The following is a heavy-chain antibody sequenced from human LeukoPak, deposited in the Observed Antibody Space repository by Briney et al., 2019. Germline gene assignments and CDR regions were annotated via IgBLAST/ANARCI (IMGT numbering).Heavy chain of an antibody. CDR2: INHSGST. CDR1: GGSFSGYY. D-gene: IGHD2-2*01. CDR3: ARAAADRVCSSTSCPKGRGRYSDY. J-gene: IGHJ4*02. V-gene: IGHV4-34*01. Sequence: SETLSLTCAVYGGSFSGYYWSWIRQPPGKGLEWIGEINHSGSTNYNPSLKSRVTISVDTSKNQFSLKLSSVTAADTAVYYCARAAADRVCSSTSCPKGRGRYSDYWGQGTLVTVSS.